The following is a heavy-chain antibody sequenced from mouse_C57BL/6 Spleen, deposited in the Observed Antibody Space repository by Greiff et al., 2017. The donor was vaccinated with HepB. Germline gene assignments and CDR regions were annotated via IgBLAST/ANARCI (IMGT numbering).Heavy chain of an antibody. Sequence: EVQLQQSGTVLARPGASVKMSCKTSGYTFTSYWMHWVKQRPGQGLEWIGAIYPGNSDTSYNQKFKGKAKLTAVTSASTAYMELSSLTNEDSAVYYCTRSRDYGYAMDYWGQGTSVTVSS. J-gene: IGHJ4*01. CDR3: TRSRDYGYAMDY. D-gene: IGHD2-4*01. CDR2: IYPGNSDT. CDR1: GYTFTSYW. V-gene: IGHV1-5*01.